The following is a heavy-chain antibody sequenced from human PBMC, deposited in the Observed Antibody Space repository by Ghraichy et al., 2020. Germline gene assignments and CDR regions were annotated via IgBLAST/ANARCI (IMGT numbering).Heavy chain of an antibody. D-gene: IGHD2-15*01. CDR2: IYYSGAT. Sequence: SETLSLICTVSGGSISSSSIYWGWIRQPPGKGLEWIVSIYYSGATYYNSSLKSRVTISVDTSRNQFSLKLSSVTAADTAVYYCARLVSSRHCSGGTCYSVLGFDPWGQGTLVTVYS. CDR1: GGSISSSSIY. J-gene: IGHJ5*02. CDR3: ARLVSSRHCSGGTCYSVLGFDP. V-gene: IGHV4-39*01.